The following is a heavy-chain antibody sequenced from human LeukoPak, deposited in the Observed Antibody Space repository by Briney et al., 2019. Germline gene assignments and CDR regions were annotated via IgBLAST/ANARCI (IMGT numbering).Heavy chain of an antibody. CDR1: GFTFSSYT. D-gene: IGHD3-3*01. J-gene: IGHJ4*02. V-gene: IGHV3-48*01. CDR3: ARHPYDFWSGYWGNYFDY. CDR2: SSSSSSTI. Sequence: GGSLRLSCAASGFTFSSYTMNWVRQAPGKGLEWVSYSSSSSSTIYYVDSVKGRFTVSRDNAKNSLYLQMNSLRAEDTAVYYCARHPYDFWSGYWGNYFDYWGQGTLVTVSS.